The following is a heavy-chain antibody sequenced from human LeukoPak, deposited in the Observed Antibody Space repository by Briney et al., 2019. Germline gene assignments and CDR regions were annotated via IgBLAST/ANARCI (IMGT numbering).Heavy chain of an antibody. J-gene: IGHJ4*02. CDR2: INPNSGGT. CDR3: ARVSGGVVVPAAMGDFDY. V-gene: IGHV1-2*02. D-gene: IGHD2-2*01. Sequence: GASVKVSCKVSGYTLTELSMHWVRQAPGKGLEWMGWINPNSGGTNYAQKFQGRVTMTRDTSISTAYMELSRLRSDDTAVYYCARVSGGVVVPAAMGDFDYWGQGTLVTVSS. CDR1: GYTLTELS.